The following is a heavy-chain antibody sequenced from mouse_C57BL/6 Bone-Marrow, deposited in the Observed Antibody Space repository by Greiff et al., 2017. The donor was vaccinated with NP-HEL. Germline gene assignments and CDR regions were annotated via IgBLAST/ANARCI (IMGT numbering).Heavy chain of an antibody. Sequence: VQLQQSGAELMKPGASVKLSCKATGYTFTGYWIEWVKQRPGHGLEWIGEIFPGSGSTNYNEKFKGKATFTADTSSNTTYMQHSSLTTQDSAISYCAKSGNNYDSSYPFAYWGQGTLVTVSA. CDR1: GYTFTGYW. J-gene: IGHJ3*01. D-gene: IGHD1-1*01. CDR3: AKSGNNYDSSYPFAY. CDR2: IFPGSGST. V-gene: IGHV1-9*01.